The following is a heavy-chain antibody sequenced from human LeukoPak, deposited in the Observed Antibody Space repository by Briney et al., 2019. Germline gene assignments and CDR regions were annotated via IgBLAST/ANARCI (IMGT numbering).Heavy chain of an antibody. J-gene: IGHJ5*02. CDR2: IKEDGSET. V-gene: IGHV3-7*03. CDR1: GITLRSYW. CDR3: SRSLVS. Sequence: GGSLRLSCAASGITLRSYWMAWVRQAPGKGLEWVANIKEDGSETHYVDSVKGRFTISRDNAKNSLYLQMNSLRAEDTAIYYCSRSLVSWGQGTLVTVSS.